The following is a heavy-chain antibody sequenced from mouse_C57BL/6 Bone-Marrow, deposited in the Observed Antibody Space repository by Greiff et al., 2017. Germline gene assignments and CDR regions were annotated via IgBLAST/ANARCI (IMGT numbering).Heavy chain of an antibody. CDR3: ARVMGPWFAY. CDR2: ISDGGSYT. D-gene: IGHD2-3*01. CDR1: GFTFSSYA. Sequence: EVKVVESGGGLVKPGGSLKLSCAASGFTFSSYAMSWVRQTPEKRLEWVATISDGGSYTYYPDNVKGRFTISRDNAKNNLYLQMSHLKSEDTAMYYCARVMGPWFAYWGKETLVTVSA. V-gene: IGHV5-4*03. J-gene: IGHJ3*01.